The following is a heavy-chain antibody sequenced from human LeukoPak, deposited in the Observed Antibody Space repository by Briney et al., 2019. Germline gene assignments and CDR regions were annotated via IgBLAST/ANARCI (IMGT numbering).Heavy chain of an antibody. V-gene: IGHV5-51*01. CDR2: IYPGDSDT. CDR1: GYSFTSYW. CDR3: AEISDNGGYYGDY. J-gene: IGHJ4*02. D-gene: IGHD3-22*01. Sequence: GESLKISCKGSGYSFTSYWIGWVRQMPGKGLEWMGIIYPGDSDTRYSPSFQGQVTISADKSISTAYLQWSSMKASDTAIYYCAEISDNGGYYGDYWGQGTPVTVSS.